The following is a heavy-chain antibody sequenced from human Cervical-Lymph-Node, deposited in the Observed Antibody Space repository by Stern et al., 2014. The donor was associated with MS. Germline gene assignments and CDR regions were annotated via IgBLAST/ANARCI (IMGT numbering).Heavy chain of an antibody. CDR3: ARDRRAFLDY. CDR2: IRQDGYDK. Sequence: VQLVESGGGLVQPGGSLRLSCVAYGFSFGTSWMSWVRQPPGRGLEWVANIRQDGYDKFYVDSVKGRFTISRDNARNSLYLQMNSLTVADTAVYYCARDRRAFLDYWGQGTHVAVSS. V-gene: IGHV3-7*01. D-gene: IGHD2/OR15-2a*01. CDR1: GFSFGTSW. J-gene: IGHJ4*02.